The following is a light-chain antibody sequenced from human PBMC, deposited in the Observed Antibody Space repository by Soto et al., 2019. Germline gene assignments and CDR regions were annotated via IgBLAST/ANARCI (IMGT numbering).Light chain of an antibody. V-gene: IGLV2-11*01. CDR1: SSDVGGYSF. Sequence: QSVLTQPRSVSGSPGQSLTISCTGTSSDVGGYSFVSWYQHHPGKAPKLMIYDVSKRPSGVPDRFSGSKSGNTASLSISGLQAEDEADYYCCSYAGSSTLVFGGGTQLTVL. CDR3: CSYAGSSTLV. CDR2: DVS. J-gene: IGLJ2*01.